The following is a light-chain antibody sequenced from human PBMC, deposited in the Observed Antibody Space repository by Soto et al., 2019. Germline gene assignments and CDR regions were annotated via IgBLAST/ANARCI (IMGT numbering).Light chain of an antibody. CDR3: KQRSNWPPVT. V-gene: IGKV3-11*01. CDR1: QSINRH. J-gene: IGKJ4*01. Sequence: EIVLTQSPATLSLSPGERATLSCRASQSINRHLAWYQQKPGQAPRLLILDASDRATGIPARFSGSGSGTDFTITISSLEPEDFAVYYCKQRSNWPPVTFGGGTKVEIK. CDR2: DAS.